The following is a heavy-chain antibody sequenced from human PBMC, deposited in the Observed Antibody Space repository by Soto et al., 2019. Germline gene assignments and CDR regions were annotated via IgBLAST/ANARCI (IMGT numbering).Heavy chain of an antibody. CDR1: GFTFSSYG. CDR3: AKPRKVGAKSTSGMGV. J-gene: IGHJ6*02. CDR2: ISYDGSNK. V-gene: IGHV3-30*18. Sequence: PGGSLRLSCAASGFTFSSYGMHWVRQAPGKGREWVAVISYDGSNKYYADSVKGRFTISRDNSKNTLYLQMNSLRAEDAAVYYCAKPRKVGAKSTSGMGVWGQGTTVTVSS. D-gene: IGHD1-26*01.